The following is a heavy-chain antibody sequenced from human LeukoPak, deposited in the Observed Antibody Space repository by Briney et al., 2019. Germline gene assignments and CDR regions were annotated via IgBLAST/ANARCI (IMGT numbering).Heavy chain of an antibody. CDR3: AREYYDFWSGYIANWFDP. CDR2: ISYDGSNK. V-gene: IGHV3-30-3*01. Sequence: GGSLRLSCAASGFTFSSYAMHWVRQAPGKGLEWVAVISYDGSNKYYADSVKGRFTISRDNSKNTLYLQMNSLRAEDTAVYYCAREYYDFWSGYIANWFDPWGQGTLVTVSS. J-gene: IGHJ5*02. CDR1: GFTFSSYA. D-gene: IGHD3-3*01.